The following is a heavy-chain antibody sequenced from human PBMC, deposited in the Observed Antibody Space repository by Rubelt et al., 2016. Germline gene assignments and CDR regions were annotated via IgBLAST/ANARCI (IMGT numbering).Heavy chain of an antibody. J-gene: IGHJ6*02. CDR1: GYY. D-gene: IGHD4-17*01. Sequence: GYYMHWVRQAPGQGLEWMGRINPNSGGTNYAQKFQGRVTMTRDTSISTAYMELSRLRSDDTAVYYCARDLAVTYYYYYGMDVWGQGTTVTVSS. CDR3: ARDLAVTYYYYYGMDV. CDR2: INPNSGGT. V-gene: IGHV1-2*06.